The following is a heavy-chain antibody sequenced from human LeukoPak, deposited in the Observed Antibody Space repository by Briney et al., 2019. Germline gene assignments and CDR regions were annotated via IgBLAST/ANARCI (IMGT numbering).Heavy chain of an antibody. CDR3: AVSTDDYGDPISFDY. J-gene: IGHJ4*02. CDR1: GYSISSGYY. Sequence: SETLSLTCAVSGYSISSGYYWGWIRQPPGKGLEWIGSIYHSGGTYYNPSLKSRVTISVDTSKNQFSLKLSSVTAADTAVYYCAVSTDDYGDPISFDYWGQGTLVTVSS. V-gene: IGHV4-38-2*01. D-gene: IGHD4-17*01. CDR2: IYHSGGT.